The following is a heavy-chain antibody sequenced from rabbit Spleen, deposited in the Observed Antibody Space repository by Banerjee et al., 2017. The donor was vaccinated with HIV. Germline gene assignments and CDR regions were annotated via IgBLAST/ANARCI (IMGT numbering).Heavy chain of an antibody. D-gene: IGHD1-1*01. V-gene: IGHV1S40*01. CDR3: ARDTSTSFSSYGMDL. Sequence: QSLEESGGDLVKPGASLTLTCIASGVSFSVSSYMCWVRQAPGKGLEWIACIEAGSSGFTYYASWAKGRFTISKTSSTTVTLQVTSLTGADTATYFCARDTSTSFSSYGMDLWGPGTLVTVS. CDR1: GVSFSVSSY. J-gene: IGHJ6*01. CDR2: IEAGSSGFT.